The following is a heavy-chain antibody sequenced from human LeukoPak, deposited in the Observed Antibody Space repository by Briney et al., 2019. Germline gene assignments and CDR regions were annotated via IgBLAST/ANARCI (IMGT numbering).Heavy chain of an antibody. CDR3: ARTRTTVTYYFDY. V-gene: IGHV3-7*01. CDR2: INQDGSEK. D-gene: IGHD4-17*01. J-gene: IGHJ4*02. Sequence: GGSLRLSCAASGFFFGDYTMHWVRQAPGKGLEWVANINQDGSEKYYVDSVKGRFTISRDNAKNSLYLQMNSLRAEDTAVYYCARTRTTVTYYFDYWGQGTLVTVSS. CDR1: GFFFGDYT.